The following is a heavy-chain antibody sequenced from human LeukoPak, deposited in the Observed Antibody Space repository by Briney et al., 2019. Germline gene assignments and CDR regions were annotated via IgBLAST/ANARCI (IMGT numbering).Heavy chain of an antibody. CDR3: ARDSSGWPYYYYGMDV. J-gene: IGHJ6*02. D-gene: IGHD6-19*01. CDR1: GGSFSGYY. V-gene: IGHV4-34*01. CDR2: INRSGST. Sequence: SETLSLTCAVYGGSFSGYYWSWIRQPPGKGLEWIGEINRSGSTNCNPSLKSRVTISVDTSKNQFSLKLSSVTAADTAVYYCARDSSGWPYYYYGMDVWGQGTTVTVSS.